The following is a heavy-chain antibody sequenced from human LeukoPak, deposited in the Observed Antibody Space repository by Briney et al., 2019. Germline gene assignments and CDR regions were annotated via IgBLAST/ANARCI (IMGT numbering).Heavy chain of an antibody. Sequence: SETLSLTCTVSGGSISSYYWSWIRQHPGKGLEWIGYIYYSGSTYYNPSLKSRVTISVDTSKNQFSLKLSSVTAADTAVYYCARDTTEIWYFDLWGRGTLVTVSS. CDR3: ARDTTEIWYFDL. J-gene: IGHJ2*01. V-gene: IGHV4-59*06. CDR1: GGSISSYY. CDR2: IYYSGST. D-gene: IGHD1-26*01.